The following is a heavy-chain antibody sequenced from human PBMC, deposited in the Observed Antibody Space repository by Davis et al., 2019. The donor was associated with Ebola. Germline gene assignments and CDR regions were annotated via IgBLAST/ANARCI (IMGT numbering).Heavy chain of an antibody. Sequence: ESLKISCAASGFTVSRNYMSWVRQAPGKGLEWVSVIYSGGSTYYADSVKGRFTISRDNSKNTLYLQMNSLRAEDTAVYYCARFSLDGMDVWGQGTTVTVSS. J-gene: IGHJ6*02. V-gene: IGHV3-53*01. CDR2: IYSGGST. CDR3: ARFSLDGMDV. CDR1: GFTVSRNY.